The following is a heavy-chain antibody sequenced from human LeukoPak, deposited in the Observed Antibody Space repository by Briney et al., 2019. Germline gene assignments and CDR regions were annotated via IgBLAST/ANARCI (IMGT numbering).Heavy chain of an antibody. CDR3: ASVSGSWDYFDY. V-gene: IGHV4-39*07. D-gene: IGHD1-26*01. CDR1: GGSISSSSYY. J-gene: IGHJ4*02. CDR2: IYYSGST. Sequence: SETLSLTCTVSGGSISSSSYYWGWIRQPPGKGLEWIGSIYYSGSTYYNPSLKSRVTISVDTSKNQFSLKLSSVTAADTAVYYCASVSGSWDYFDYWGQGTLVTVSS.